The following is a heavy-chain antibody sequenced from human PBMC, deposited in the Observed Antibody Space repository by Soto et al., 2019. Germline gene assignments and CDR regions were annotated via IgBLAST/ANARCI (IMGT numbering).Heavy chain of an antibody. CDR3: ARGIYDSSGYTNWFDP. V-gene: IGHV1-18*01. J-gene: IGHJ5*02. Sequence: ASVKVSCKASGYTFTSYGISWVRQAPGQGLEWMGWISAYNGNTNYAQKLQGRVTMTTDTSTSTAYMELRSLRPDDTAVYYCARGIYDSSGYTNWFDPWGQGTLVTVSS. CDR2: ISAYNGNT. CDR1: GYTFTSYG. D-gene: IGHD3-22*01.